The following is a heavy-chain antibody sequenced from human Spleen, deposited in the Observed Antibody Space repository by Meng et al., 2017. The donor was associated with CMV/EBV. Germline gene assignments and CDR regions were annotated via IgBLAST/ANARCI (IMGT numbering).Heavy chain of an antibody. J-gene: IGHJ1*01. CDR1: GFTVSSNH. CDR2: LYSGGST. V-gene: IGHV3-53*05. Sequence: GGSLRLSCAASGFTVSSNHMNWVRQAPGKGLEWVSVLYSGGSTLYADSVKGRFTISRDNSKHTLFLQMNSLRAEDTAVYYCARGEMTTPPAEYFQHWGQGTLVTVSS. D-gene: IGHD5-24*01. CDR3: ARGEMTTPPAEYFQH.